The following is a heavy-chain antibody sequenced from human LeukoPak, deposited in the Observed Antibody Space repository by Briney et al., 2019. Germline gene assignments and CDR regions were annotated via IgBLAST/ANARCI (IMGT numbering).Heavy chain of an antibody. CDR3: VRRSGIAVAGAFDY. D-gene: IGHD6-19*01. Sequence: GGSLRLSCAASGLTFSNYAMRWVRQAPGKGLEWVSGISGSGDSTYYADSVKGRFTISRDNSKNTLYLQMNSLRAEDTAVYYCVRRSGIAVAGAFDYWGQGTLVTVSS. V-gene: IGHV3-23*01. CDR2: ISGSGDST. CDR1: GLTFSNYA. J-gene: IGHJ4*02.